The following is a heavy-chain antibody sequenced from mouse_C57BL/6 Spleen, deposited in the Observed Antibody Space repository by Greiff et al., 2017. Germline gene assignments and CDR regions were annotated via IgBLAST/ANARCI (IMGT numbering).Heavy chain of an antibody. Sequence: EVKLMESGGGLVKPGGSLKLSCAASGFTFSDYGMHWVRQAPEQGLEWVAYISSGSSSIYYADTVKGRFTISRDNATNTLFLQMTSLRSEDTAMYYCARVNDGYYEGAMDDWGQGTSVTVSS. J-gene: IGHJ4*01. CDR3: ARVNDGYYEGAMDD. D-gene: IGHD2-3*01. CDR1: GFTFSDYG. CDR2: ISSGSSSI. V-gene: IGHV5-17*01.